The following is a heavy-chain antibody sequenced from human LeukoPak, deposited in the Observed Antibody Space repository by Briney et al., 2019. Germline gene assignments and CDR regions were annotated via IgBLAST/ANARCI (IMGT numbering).Heavy chain of an antibody. Sequence: GGSLRLSCAASGFTFSSYWMSWVRQAPGKGLEWVSGMSGSGGSTYYADSVKGRFTISRDNSKNTLYLQMNSLRAEDTAVYYCAKDLYYYGSGYFDPWGQGTLVTVSS. V-gene: IGHV3-23*01. D-gene: IGHD3-10*01. J-gene: IGHJ5*02. CDR2: MSGSGGST. CDR3: AKDLYYYGSGYFDP. CDR1: GFTFSSYW.